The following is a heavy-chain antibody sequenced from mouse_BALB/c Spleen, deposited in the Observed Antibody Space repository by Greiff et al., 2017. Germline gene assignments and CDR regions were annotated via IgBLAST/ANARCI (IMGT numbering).Heavy chain of an antibody. J-gene: IGHJ2*01. CDR2: ISSGGSYT. V-gene: IGHV5-9-4*01. D-gene: IGHD2-2*01. CDR3: TRVEGYYIDD. CDR1: GFTFSSYA. Sequence: EVNVVESGGGLVKPGGSLKLSCAASGFTFSSYAMSWVRQSPEKRLEWVAEISSGGSYTYYPDTVTGRFTIARDNAKNTLYLEMSSLRSEDTAMYYCTRVEGYYIDDWGQGTTLTVAS.